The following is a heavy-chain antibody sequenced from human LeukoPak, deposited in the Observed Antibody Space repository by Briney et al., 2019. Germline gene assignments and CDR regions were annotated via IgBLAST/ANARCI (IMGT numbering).Heavy chain of an antibody. CDR3: AGANPAARARYYYYGMDV. D-gene: IGHD2-2*01. J-gene: IGHJ6*02. V-gene: IGHV3-23*01. Sequence: PGGSLRLSCAASGFTFSSYAMSWVRQAPGKGLEWVSAISGSGGSTYYADSVKGRFTTSRDNSKNTLYLQMNSLRAEDTAVYYCAGANPAARARYYYYGMDVWGQGTTVTVSS. CDR2: ISGSGGST. CDR1: GFTFSSYA.